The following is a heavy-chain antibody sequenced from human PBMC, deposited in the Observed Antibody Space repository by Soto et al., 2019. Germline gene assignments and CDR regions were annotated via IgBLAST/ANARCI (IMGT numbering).Heavy chain of an antibody. J-gene: IGHJ4*02. V-gene: IGHV1-69*01. CDR3: ASTPPLQQLVRYYFDY. CDR2: IIPIFGTA. CDR1: GGTFSSYA. Sequence: QVQLVQSGAEVKKPGSSVKVSCKASGGTFSSYAISWVRQAPGQGLEWMGGIIPIFGTANYAQKFQGRVTITADESTSTGYMELSSLRSEDTAVDYCASTPPLQQLVRYYFDYWGQGTLVTVSS. D-gene: IGHD6-13*01.